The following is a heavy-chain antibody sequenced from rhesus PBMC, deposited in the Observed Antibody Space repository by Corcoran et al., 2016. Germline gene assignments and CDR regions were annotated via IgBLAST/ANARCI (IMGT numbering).Heavy chain of an antibody. CDR2: ISGSGGST. CDR1: GGSISSNY. Sequence: QLQLPESGPGLVKPSETLSLTCAVSGGSISSNYWSWIRQPPGKGLEWIGSISGSGGSTDYNPSLKSRVTISTDTSKNQVSLKLSSVTAADTAVYYCARDSSGWSYEYFEFWGQGALVTVSS. CDR3: ARDSSGWSYEYFEF. J-gene: IGHJ1*01. D-gene: IGHD6S26*01. V-gene: IGHV4-173*01.